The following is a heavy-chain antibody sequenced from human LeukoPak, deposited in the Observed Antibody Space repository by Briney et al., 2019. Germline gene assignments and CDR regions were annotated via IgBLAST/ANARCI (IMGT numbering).Heavy chain of an antibody. D-gene: IGHD6-13*01. CDR2: IIPIFGTA. Sequence: SVKVSCKASGGTFSSYAISWVRQAPGQELEWMGRIIPIFGTANYAQKFQGRVTITADKSTSTAYMELSSLRSEDTAVYYCARFSSWYKDEYFQHWGQGTLVTVSS. J-gene: IGHJ1*01. CDR1: GGTFSSYA. V-gene: IGHV1-69*06. CDR3: ARFSSWYKDEYFQH.